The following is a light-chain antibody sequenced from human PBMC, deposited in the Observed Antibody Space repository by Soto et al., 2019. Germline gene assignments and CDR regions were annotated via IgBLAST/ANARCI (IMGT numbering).Light chain of an antibody. CDR1: QSVLYSSNNKNY. J-gene: IGKJ2*01. CDR3: QQYYSTPPMYT. Sequence: DIVMTQSPDSLAVSLGERATINCKSSQSVLYSSNNKNYLSWYHQKPGQPPKLLIYWASTRESGVPDRFSGSGSGTDFPLTISSLQAEDVAVYYGQQYYSTPPMYTFGQGTKLEIK. V-gene: IGKV4-1*01. CDR2: WAS.